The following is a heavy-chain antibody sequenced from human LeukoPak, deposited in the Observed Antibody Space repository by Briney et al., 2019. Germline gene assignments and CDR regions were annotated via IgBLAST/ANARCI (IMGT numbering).Heavy chain of an antibody. J-gene: IGHJ4*02. CDR2: IYTSGST. CDR3: ARGDFWSGSPLDY. Sequence: SETLSLTCTVSGGSISSGSYYWSWIRQPAGKGLEWIGRIYTSGSTNYNPSLKSRVTISVDTSKNQFSLKLSSVTAADTAVYYCARGDFWSGSPLDYWGQGTLVTVSS. V-gene: IGHV4-61*02. CDR1: GGSISSGSYY. D-gene: IGHD3-3*01.